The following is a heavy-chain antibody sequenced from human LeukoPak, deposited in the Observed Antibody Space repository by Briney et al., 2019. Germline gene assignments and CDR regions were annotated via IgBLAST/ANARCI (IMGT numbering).Heavy chain of an antibody. CDR1: GGSISSGGYY. V-gene: IGHV4-61*08. D-gene: IGHD3-3*01. CDR3: ASHPRGGVLYDLPYYYMDV. J-gene: IGHJ6*03. CDR2: IYYSGST. Sequence: SETLSLTCTVSGGSISSGGYYWSWIRQHPGKGLEWIRYIYYSGSTNYNPSLKSRVTISVDTSKNQFSLKLSSVTAADTAVYYCASHPRGGVLYDLPYYYMDVWGKGTTVTVSS.